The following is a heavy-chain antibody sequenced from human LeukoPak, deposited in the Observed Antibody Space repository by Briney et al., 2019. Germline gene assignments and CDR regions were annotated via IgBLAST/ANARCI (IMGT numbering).Heavy chain of an antibody. CDR1: GFTVSSNY. Sequence: GGSLRLSCAASGFTVSSNYMSWVRQAPGKGLEWVSVIYSGGSTYYADSVKGRFTISRDNSKNTLYLQMNSLRAEDTAVYYCAKDPYEYSGSYYFDYWGQGTLVTVSS. CDR2: IYSGGST. J-gene: IGHJ4*02. V-gene: IGHV3-53*01. D-gene: IGHD1-26*01. CDR3: AKDPYEYSGSYYFDY.